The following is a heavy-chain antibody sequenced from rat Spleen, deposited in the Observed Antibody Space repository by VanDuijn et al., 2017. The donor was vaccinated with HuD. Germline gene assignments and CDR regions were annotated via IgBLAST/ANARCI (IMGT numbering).Heavy chain of an antibody. D-gene: IGHD1-6*01. Sequence: EVQLVESGGGLVQPGRSLKLSCAASGFTFSDYYMAWVRQAPKKGLEWVASISPGGDNTYYRDSVKGRFTISRDNAKSTLYLQMDRLRSEDTATYYCTRPRPTTDYYYVLDAWGQGASVTVSS. V-gene: IGHV5-25*01. CDR3: TRPRPTTDYYYVLDA. J-gene: IGHJ4*01. CDR2: ISPGGDNT. CDR1: GFTFSDYY.